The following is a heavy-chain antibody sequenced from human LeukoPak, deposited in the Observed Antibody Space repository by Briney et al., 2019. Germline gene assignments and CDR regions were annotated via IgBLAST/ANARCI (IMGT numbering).Heavy chain of an antibody. Sequence: AGGSLRLSCAASGFTFSSYAMSWVRQAPGKGLEWVSAISGSGGSAYYADSVKGRFSISRDNAKNTLYLQMYSLRVEDTAVYYCARGRPHGNDYWGQGTLVTVSS. CDR3: ARGRPHGNDY. J-gene: IGHJ4*02. CDR2: ISGSGGSA. D-gene: IGHD4-23*01. CDR1: GFTFSSYA. V-gene: IGHV3-23*01.